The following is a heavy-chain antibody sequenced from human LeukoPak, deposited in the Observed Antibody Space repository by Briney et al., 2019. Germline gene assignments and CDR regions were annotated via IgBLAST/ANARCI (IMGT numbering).Heavy chain of an antibody. Sequence: PSETLSLTCAVYGGSFSGYYWSWIRQPPGKGLEWIGEINHSGSTNYSPSLKSRVTIPVDTSKNQFSLKLSSVTAADTAVYYCAREGARRVQLERGAFDIWGQGTMVTVSS. D-gene: IGHD1-1*01. V-gene: IGHV4-34*01. CDR3: AREGARRVQLERGAFDI. CDR2: INHSGST. J-gene: IGHJ3*02. CDR1: GGSFSGYY.